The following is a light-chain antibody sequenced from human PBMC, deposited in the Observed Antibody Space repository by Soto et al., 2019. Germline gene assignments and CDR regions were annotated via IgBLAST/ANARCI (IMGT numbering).Light chain of an antibody. V-gene: IGKV1-5*03. Sequence: IQMTHSPSTLAASVVDRVTITCLASQSISTWLAWYQQKPGKAPKVLIHKASTLESGVPSRFSGSGSGTEITLTISGLQPDDFATYYCQEYNTYWWTFGQGTKVDI. CDR2: KAS. CDR1: QSISTW. J-gene: IGKJ1*01. CDR3: QEYNTYWWT.